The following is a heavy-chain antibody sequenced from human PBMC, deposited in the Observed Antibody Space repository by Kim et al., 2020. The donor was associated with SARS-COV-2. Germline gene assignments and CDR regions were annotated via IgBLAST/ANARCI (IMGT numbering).Heavy chain of an antibody. CDR1: GDSITTRYY. CDR3: AREGDCISGYCYSSPLDS. Sequence: SETLSLTCSVSGDSITTRYYWGWFRQHPGKELEWIGSINYRGASYYNQSLKSRVTIFVETSMNQFSLKLSSVTAADTALYYCAREGDCISGYCYSSPLDSGGKGTLVTVSS. J-gene: IGHJ4*02. V-gene: IGHV4-38-2*02. CDR2: INYRGAS. D-gene: IGHD2-15*01.